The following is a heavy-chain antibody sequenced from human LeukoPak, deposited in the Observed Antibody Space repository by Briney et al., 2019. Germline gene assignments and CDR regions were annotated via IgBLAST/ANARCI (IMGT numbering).Heavy chain of an antibody. J-gene: IGHJ4*02. D-gene: IGHD3-16*02. CDR2: INPNSGGT. Sequence: GASVKVSCKAAGYTFTNYYLHWVRQAPGQGLEWMGWINPNSGGTNYAQKFQGRVTMTRDTSISTAYMELSRLRSDDTAVYYCARLLWGSYRYIQRDFDYWGQGTLVTVSS. V-gene: IGHV1-2*02. CDR3: ARLLWGSYRYIQRDFDY. CDR1: GYTFTNYY.